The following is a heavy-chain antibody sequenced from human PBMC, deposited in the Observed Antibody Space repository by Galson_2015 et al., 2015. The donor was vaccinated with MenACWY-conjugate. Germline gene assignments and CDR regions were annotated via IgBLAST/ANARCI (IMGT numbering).Heavy chain of an antibody. CDR2: IGVGGDT. V-gene: IGHV3-13*01. CDR1: AFTFGYYD. D-gene: IGHD6-19*01. Sequence: SLRLSCAASAFTFGYYDMHWVRQATGQGLEWVSAIGVGGDTYYLDSVKGRFTISRENAKNSLYLQMNSLRAEDTAVYYCAREVRDDYSSGWDLDYWGQGILVTVSS. CDR3: AREVRDDYSSGWDLDY. J-gene: IGHJ4*02.